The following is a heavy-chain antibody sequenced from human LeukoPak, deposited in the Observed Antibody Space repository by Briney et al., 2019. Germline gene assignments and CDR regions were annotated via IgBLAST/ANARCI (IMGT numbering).Heavy chain of an antibody. CDR3: ARPGGRNYFDY. D-gene: IGHD1-26*01. CDR2: IYSGGTT. J-gene: IGHJ4*02. V-gene: IGHV3-66*01. Sequence: GGSLRLSCAASGFTFSGSAMHWVRQAPGKGLEWVSVIYSGGTTYYADSVKGRFIISRDNSKNTLFLQMTSLRAEDTAVYYCARPGGRNYFDYWGQGTLVTVSS. CDR1: GFTFSGSA.